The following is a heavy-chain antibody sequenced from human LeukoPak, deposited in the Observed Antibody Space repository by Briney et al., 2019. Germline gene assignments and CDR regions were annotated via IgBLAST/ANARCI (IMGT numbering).Heavy chain of an antibody. D-gene: IGHD2-15*01. J-gene: IGHJ4*02. Sequence: ASVKVSCKASGYTFTNYGISWVRQAPGQGLEWMGWISGYNGNTNYAQKFQGRITMTTDTSTSTGYMELRSLRSDDTAVYYCARGPGLLCSGGGCYRGGSFDYWGQGTLVTVSS. CDR3: ARGPGLLCSGGGCYRGGSFDY. CDR1: GYTFTNYG. V-gene: IGHV1-18*01. CDR2: ISGYNGNT.